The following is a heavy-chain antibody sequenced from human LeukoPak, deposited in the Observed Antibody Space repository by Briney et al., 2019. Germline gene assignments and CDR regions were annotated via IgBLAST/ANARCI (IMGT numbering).Heavy chain of an antibody. Sequence: ETLSLTCAVYGGSFSGYYWSWVRQAPGKGLEWVSAISGSGGSTYYADSVKGRFTISRDNSKNTLYLQMNSLRAEDTAVYYCAKDRLGSPSEGMDVWGQGTTVTVSS. J-gene: IGHJ6*02. V-gene: IGHV3-23*01. CDR2: ISGSGGST. CDR1: GGSFSGYY. D-gene: IGHD7-27*01. CDR3: AKDRLGSPSEGMDV.